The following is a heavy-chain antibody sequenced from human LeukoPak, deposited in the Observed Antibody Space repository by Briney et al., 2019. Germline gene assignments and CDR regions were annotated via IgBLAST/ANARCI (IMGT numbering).Heavy chain of an antibody. CDR1: GGSFSGYY. V-gene: IGHV4-34*01. CDR2: INHSGST. Sequence: SETLSLTCAVYGGSFSGYYWSWIRQPPGKGLEWIGEINHSGSTNYNPSLKSRVTISVDTSKNQFSLKLSSVTAADTAVYYCARAQVVAATRLSRYWGQGTLVTVSS. J-gene: IGHJ4*02. D-gene: IGHD2-15*01. CDR3: ARAQVVAATRLSRY.